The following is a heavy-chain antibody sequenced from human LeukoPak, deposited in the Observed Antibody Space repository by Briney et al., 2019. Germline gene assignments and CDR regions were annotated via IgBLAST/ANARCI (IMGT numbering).Heavy chain of an antibody. CDR3: AELGITMTGGV. V-gene: IGHV3-48*03. CDR1: GFTFSSYE. D-gene: IGHD3-10*02. Sequence: GGSLRLSCAASGFTFSSYEMNWIRQAPGKGLEWVSYISSSGSTIYYADSVKGRFTISRDNAKNSLYLQMNSLRAEDTAVYYCAELGITMTGGVWGKGTTVTISS. CDR2: ISSSGSTI. J-gene: IGHJ6*04.